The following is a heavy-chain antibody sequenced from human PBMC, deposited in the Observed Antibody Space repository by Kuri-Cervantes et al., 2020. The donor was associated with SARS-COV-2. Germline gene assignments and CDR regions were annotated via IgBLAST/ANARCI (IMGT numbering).Heavy chain of an antibody. D-gene: IGHD7-27*01. J-gene: IGHJ6*03. V-gene: IGHV3-23*01. CDR1: GFTFSSYA. CDR3: AKTGANWDYYMDV. CDR2: ISDSGGST. Sequence: GGSLRLSCAASGFTFSSYAMSWVRQAPGKRLEWVSAISDSGGSTYYADSVKGRFTISRDNSKNTLYLQMNSLRAEDTAVYHCAKTGANWDYYMDVWGKGTTVTVSS.